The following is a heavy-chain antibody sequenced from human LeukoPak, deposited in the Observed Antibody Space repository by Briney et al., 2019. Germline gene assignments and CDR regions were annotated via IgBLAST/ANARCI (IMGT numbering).Heavy chain of an antibody. J-gene: IGHJ4*02. D-gene: IGHD6-13*01. CDR2: IYYSGST. CDR1: GGSISSSSYY. CDR3: ARQGQQLVKWGYFDY. Sequence: PSETLSLTCTVSGGSISSSSYYWGWIRQPPGKGLEWIGSIYYSGSTYYNPSLKSRVTISVDTSKNQFSLKLSSVTAADTAVYYCARQGQQLVKWGYFDYWGQGALVTVSS. V-gene: IGHV4-39*01.